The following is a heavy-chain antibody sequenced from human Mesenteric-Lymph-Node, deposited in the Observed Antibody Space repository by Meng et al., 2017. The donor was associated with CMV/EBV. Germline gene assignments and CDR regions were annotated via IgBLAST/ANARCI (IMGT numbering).Heavy chain of an antibody. CDR1: GGSISGYY. CDR2: VSYTGGT. D-gene: IGHD6-13*01. Sequence: SETLSLTCTVSGGSISGYYWSWVRQPPGKGPEWVGYVSYTGGTNQSPSLEGRVTTSVDTSRNQFSLKLKSVTAADTAVYYCARTEEATAGWGAFDYWGQGKLVTVSS. J-gene: IGHJ4*02. V-gene: IGHV4-59*12. CDR3: ARTEEATAGWGAFDY.